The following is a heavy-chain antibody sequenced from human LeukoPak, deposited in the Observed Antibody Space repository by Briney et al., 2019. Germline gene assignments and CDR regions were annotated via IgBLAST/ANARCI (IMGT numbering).Heavy chain of an antibody. CDR3: ARPDDTSWVSGGAFDI. V-gene: IGHV3-21*01. Sequence: PGGSLRLSCAASGFTFSSYSMNWVRQAPGKGLEWVSSISSSSSYIYYADSVKGRFTISRDNAKNSLYLQMNSLRAEDTAVYYCARPDDTSWVSGGAFDIWGQGTMVTVSS. D-gene: IGHD2-2*01. J-gene: IGHJ3*02. CDR2: ISSSSSYI. CDR1: GFTFSSYS.